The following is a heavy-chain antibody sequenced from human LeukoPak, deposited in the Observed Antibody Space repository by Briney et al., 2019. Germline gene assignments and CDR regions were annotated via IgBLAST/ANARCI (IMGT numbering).Heavy chain of an antibody. V-gene: IGHV4-34*01. Sequence: SEILSLTCAVYGGSFSGYYWSWIRQPPGKGLEWTGEINHSGSTNYNPSLKSRVTISVDTSKNQFSLKLSSVTAADTAVYYCAREGDIVVVPAASRYFDYWGQGTLVTVSS. CDR1: GGSFSGYY. J-gene: IGHJ4*02. CDR2: INHSGST. CDR3: AREGDIVVVPAASRYFDY. D-gene: IGHD2-2*01.